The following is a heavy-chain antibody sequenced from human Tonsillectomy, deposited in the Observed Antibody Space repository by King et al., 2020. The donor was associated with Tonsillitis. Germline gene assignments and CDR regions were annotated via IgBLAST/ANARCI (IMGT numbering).Heavy chain of an antibody. Sequence: VQLVESGGGLVKPGGSLRLSCAASGFTFSDYYMRWIRQAPGKGLEWVSYIRSSGITIYYADSVKGRFTISRDNAQNSLYLQMNSLRAEDTAVYYCARGLITMVRGVIPPFDYWGQGTLVTVSS. CDR2: IRSSGITI. CDR1: GFTFSDYY. D-gene: IGHD3-10*01. J-gene: IGHJ4*02. V-gene: IGHV3-11*01. CDR3: ARGLITMVRGVIPPFDY.